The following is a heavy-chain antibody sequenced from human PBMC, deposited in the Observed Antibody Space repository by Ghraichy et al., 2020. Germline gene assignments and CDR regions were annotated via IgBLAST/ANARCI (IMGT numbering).Heavy chain of an antibody. J-gene: IGHJ6*02. CDR1: GFTFSNAW. CDR3: TPDVGRWGDYSNYDYYYGMDV. V-gene: IGHV3-15*01. Sequence: GGSLRLSCAASGFTFSNAWMSLVRQAPGKGLEWVGRIKSKTDGGTTDYAAPVKGRFTISRDDSKNTLYLQMNSLKTEDTAVYYCTPDVGRWGDYSNYDYYYGMDVWGQGTTVTVSS. D-gene: IGHD4-11*01. CDR2: IKSKTDGGTT.